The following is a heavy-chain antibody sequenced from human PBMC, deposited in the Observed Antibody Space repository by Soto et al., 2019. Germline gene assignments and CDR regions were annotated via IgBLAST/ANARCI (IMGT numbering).Heavy chain of an antibody. V-gene: IGHV3-74*01. CDR2: INSDGSST. CDR1: GFTFSSYW. J-gene: IGHJ6*02. CDR3: ARGRSGWYYYYDGMDV. Sequence: GGSLRLSCAASGFTFSSYWMHWVRQAPGKGLVWVSRINSDGSSTSYADSVKGRFTISRDNAKNTLYLQMNSLRAEDTAVYYCARGRSGWYYYYDGMDVWGQGTTVTVSS. D-gene: IGHD6-19*01.